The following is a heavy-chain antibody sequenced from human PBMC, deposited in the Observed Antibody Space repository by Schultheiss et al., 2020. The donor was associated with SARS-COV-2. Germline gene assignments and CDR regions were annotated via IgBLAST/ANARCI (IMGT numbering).Heavy chain of an antibody. V-gene: IGHV4-59*12. CDR3: ARSRIAARPTPARDYYYYGMDV. Sequence: SQTLSLTCTVSGGSISSYYWGWVRQPPGKGLEWIGEIYHSGSTNYNPSLKSRVTISVDTSKNQFSLKLSSVTAADTAVYYCARSRIAARPTPARDYYYYGMDVWGQGTTVTVSS. D-gene: IGHD6-6*01. J-gene: IGHJ6*02. CDR2: IYHSGST. CDR1: GGSISSYY.